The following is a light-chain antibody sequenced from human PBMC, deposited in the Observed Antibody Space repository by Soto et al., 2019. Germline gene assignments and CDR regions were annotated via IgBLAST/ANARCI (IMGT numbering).Light chain of an antibody. J-gene: IGKJ4*01. CDR2: DAS. CDR3: QHYDDYPLT. Sequence: DIQMTQSPSTLSASVGDRVTITCRASQSVTRWLARYQQKPGKAPKLLIYDASSLQSGVPSRFSGSGSGTEFTLTISSLQPDDFATYYCQHYDDYPLTFGGGTKVDI. V-gene: IGKV1-5*01. CDR1: QSVTRW.